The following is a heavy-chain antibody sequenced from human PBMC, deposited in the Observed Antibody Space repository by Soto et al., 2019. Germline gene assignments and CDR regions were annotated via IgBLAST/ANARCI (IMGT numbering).Heavy chain of an antibody. V-gene: IGHV1-3*01. CDR2: IHAGNGNT. CDR1: GYTVTSDA. CDR3: ARGTGLMVVAAAPAKYNWFDP. Sequence: ASVKGSRKASGYTVTSDAIHWVRLAPGQRLEWMGWIHAGNGNTKYSQKFQGRVTITMDTSASTAYMELSSLRSQDTAVYYCARGTGLMVVAAAPAKYNWFDPWGQGTLVTVS. J-gene: IGHJ5*02. D-gene: IGHD2-15*01.